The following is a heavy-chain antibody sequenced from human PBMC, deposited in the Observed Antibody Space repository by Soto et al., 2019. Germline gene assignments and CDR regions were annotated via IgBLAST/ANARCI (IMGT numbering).Heavy chain of an antibody. CDR3: AKDQGSSWYEIDY. D-gene: IGHD6-13*01. V-gene: IGHV3-23*01. J-gene: IGHJ4*02. CDR2: ISGSGGST. Sequence: EVQLLESGGGLVQPGGSLRLSCAASGFTFSNYAVTWVRQAPGKGLEWVSTISGSGGSTYYADSVKGRFTISRDNSKNTLYQQMNSLRAEDTAVYYSAKDQGSSWYEIDYWGQGTLVTVSS. CDR1: GFTFSNYA.